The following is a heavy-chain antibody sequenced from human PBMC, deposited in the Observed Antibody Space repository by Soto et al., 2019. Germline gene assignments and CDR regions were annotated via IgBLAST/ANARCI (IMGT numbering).Heavy chain of an antibody. CDR1: GFTFSSYG. Sequence: GGSLRLSCAASGFTFSSYGMHWVRQAPGKGLEWVAVIWYDGSNKYYADSVKGRFTISRDNSKNTLYLQMNSLRAEDTAVYYCARLLWFGELSSYFDYWGQGTLVTVPS. D-gene: IGHD3-10*01. CDR3: ARLLWFGELSSYFDY. J-gene: IGHJ4*02. CDR2: IWYDGSNK. V-gene: IGHV3-33*01.